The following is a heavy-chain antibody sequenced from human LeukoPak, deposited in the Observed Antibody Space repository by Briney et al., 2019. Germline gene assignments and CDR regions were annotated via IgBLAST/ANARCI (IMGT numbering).Heavy chain of an antibody. Sequence: GGSLRLSCAASGFTFSSYAMSWVRQAPGKGLEGVSAISGSGGSTYYAYSVKGRFTISRDNSKNTLYLQMNSLRAEDTAVYYCAKRELLLDDAFDIWGQGTMVTVSS. J-gene: IGHJ3*02. V-gene: IGHV3-23*01. CDR2: ISGSGGST. CDR1: GFTFSSYA. D-gene: IGHD3-10*01. CDR3: AKRELLLDDAFDI.